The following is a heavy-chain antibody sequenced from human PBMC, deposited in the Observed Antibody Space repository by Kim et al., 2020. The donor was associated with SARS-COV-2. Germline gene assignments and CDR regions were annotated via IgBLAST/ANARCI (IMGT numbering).Heavy chain of an antibody. CDR3: TKFADHWLGLFEL. Sequence: TDPVKGRFTIARDNSKNTVYLQMDSRRSEDTAVYYCTKFADHWLGLFELWGQGTPVSVSS. J-gene: IGHJ4*02. V-gene: IGHV3-23*01. D-gene: IGHD6-19*01.